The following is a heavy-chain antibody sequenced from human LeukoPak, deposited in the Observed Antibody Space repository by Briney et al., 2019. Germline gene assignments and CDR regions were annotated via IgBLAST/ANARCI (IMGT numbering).Heavy chain of an antibody. CDR3: ARGSDPMLAPFYYYYMDV. D-gene: IGHD3-16*01. CDR1: GGTFSSYD. CDR2: IIPIFGTA. J-gene: IGHJ6*03. Sequence: SVKVSCKASGGTFSSYDISWVRQAPGQGLEWMGGIIPIFGTANYAQKFQGRVTITAAESTSTAYMELSSLRSEDTAVYYCARGSDPMLAPFYYYYMDVWGKGTTVTVS. V-gene: IGHV1-69*13.